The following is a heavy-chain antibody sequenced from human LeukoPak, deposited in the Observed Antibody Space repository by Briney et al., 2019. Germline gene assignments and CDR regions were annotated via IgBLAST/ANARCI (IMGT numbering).Heavy chain of an antibody. J-gene: IGHJ4*02. Sequence: PSETLSLTCPVSGVSISRSNSYWGWIRQPPGKGLEWIWEINHSGSTNYNPSLKSRVTISVDTSKNQFSLKLSSVTAADTAVYYCARGDGSGWYFPFDYWGQGTLVTVSS. V-gene: IGHV4-39*07. CDR1: GVSISRSNSY. CDR3: ARGDGSGWYFPFDY. CDR2: INHSGST. D-gene: IGHD6-19*01.